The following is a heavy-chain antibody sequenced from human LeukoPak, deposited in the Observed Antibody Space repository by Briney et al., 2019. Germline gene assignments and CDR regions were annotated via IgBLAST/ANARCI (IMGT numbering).Heavy chain of an antibody. CDR3: ARGQGYYYDSSGYSAYAFDI. CDR2: MNPNSGNT. J-gene: IGHJ3*02. CDR1: GYTFTSYD. V-gene: IGHV1-8*01. Sequence: ASVKVSCKASGYTFTSYDINWVRQATGQGLEWMGWMNPNSGNTGYAQKFQGRVTMTRNTSISTAYMELSSLRSEDTAVYYCARGQGYYYDSSGYSAYAFDIWGQGTMVTVSS. D-gene: IGHD3-22*01.